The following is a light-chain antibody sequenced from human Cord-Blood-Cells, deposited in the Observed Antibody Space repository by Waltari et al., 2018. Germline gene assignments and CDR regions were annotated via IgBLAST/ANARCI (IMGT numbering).Light chain of an antibody. CDR2: WAS. CDR3: QQYYSTPRT. V-gene: IGKV4-1*01. J-gene: IGKJ1*01. Sequence: DIVMTQSPDSLAVSLGERATINCKSSQSVLYRSNNKNYLAWYQQEPGQPPKLLIYWASTRESGVPDRCSGSGSGTDFTLTISSLQAEDVAVYYCQQYYSTPRTFGQGTKVEIK. CDR1: QSVLYRSNNKNY.